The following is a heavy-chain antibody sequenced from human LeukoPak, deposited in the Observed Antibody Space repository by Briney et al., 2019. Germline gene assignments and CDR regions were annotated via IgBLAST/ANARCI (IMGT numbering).Heavy chain of an antibody. CDR2: ISSSGSTI. V-gene: IGHV3-48*03. J-gene: IGHJ6*02. Sequence: PGGSLRLSCAASGFTFSNYATSWVRQAPGKGLEWVSYISSSGSTIYYADSVKGRFTISRDNAKNSLYLQMNSLRAEDTAVYYCARDRRYYYDTNYYYYYGMDVWGQGTTVTVSS. CDR1: GFTFSNYA. D-gene: IGHD3-22*01. CDR3: ARDRRYYYDTNYYYYYGMDV.